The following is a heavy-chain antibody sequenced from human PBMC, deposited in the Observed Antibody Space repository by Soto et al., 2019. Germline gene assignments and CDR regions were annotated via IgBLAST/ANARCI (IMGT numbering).Heavy chain of an antibody. CDR1: GYSFTGHY. D-gene: IGHD2-8*01. CDR2: INPNSGVT. V-gene: IGHV1-2*04. CDR3: AKSNGAEENEDFEI. Sequence: QVRLVQSGPDVRKPEASVKMSCEASGYSFTGHYLHWVRQAPGHGLEWMGWINPNSGVTDYEKKFQDWISITRDKALSTVYKDLNSLRTEDTAMYYCAKSNGAEENEDFEIRGQATKISVSS. J-gene: IGHJ3*02.